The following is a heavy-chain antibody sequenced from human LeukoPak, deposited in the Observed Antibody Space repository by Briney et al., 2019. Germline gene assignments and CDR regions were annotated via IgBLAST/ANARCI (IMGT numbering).Heavy chain of an antibody. CDR3: ARDPKGSSSWYDGGSRFDY. J-gene: IGHJ4*02. D-gene: IGHD6-13*01. CDR2: ISTYNGNT. V-gene: IGHV1-18*01. CDR1: ANTFTSYG. Sequence: GASVKVSCKASANTFTSYGINWVRQAPGQGLEWMGWISTYNGNTNYAQKFQGRVTMTTDTSTSTAYMEVRSLRSDDTAVYYCARDPKGSSSWYDGGSRFDYWGQGTLVIVSS.